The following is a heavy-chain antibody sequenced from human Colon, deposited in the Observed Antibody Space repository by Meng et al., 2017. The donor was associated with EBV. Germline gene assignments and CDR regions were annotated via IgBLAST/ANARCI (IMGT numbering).Heavy chain of an antibody. J-gene: IGHJ4*02. CDR1: GGSISSGHYY. D-gene: IGHD3-10*01. CDR2: IYHSGST. V-gene: IGHV4-39*01. Sequence: LPLHESGQGLVKPSETLSLTCTVSGGSISSGHYYWGWVRQPPGKGLQWIGTIYHSGSTSYNPSLQSRVTMFVDTSKNQFSLMLTSVTATDTAVYYCARRRGGSGRDCWGQGTLVTVSS. CDR3: ARRRGGSGRDC.